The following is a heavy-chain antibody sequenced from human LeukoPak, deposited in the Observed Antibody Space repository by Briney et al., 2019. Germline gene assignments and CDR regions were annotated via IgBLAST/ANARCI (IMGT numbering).Heavy chain of an antibody. CDR3: AREDVEMATIKGYDY. CDR2: IIPILGIA. D-gene: IGHD5-24*01. V-gene: IGHV1-69*04. CDR1: GGTFSSYA. Sequence: ASVKVSCKASGGTFSSYAISWVRQAPGQELEWMGRIIPILGIANYAQKFQGRVTITADKSTSTAYMELSSLRSEDTAVYYCAREDVEMATIKGYDYWGQGTLVTVSS. J-gene: IGHJ4*02.